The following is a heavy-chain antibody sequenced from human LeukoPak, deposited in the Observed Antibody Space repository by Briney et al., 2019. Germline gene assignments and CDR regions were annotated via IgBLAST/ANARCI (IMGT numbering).Heavy chain of an antibody. CDR2: INHSGST. Sequence: SETLSLTCAVYGGSFSGYYWSWIPQPPGKGLEWIGEINHSGSTNYNPSLKSRVTISVDTSKNQFSLKLSSVTAADTAVYYCARGPRGALVRWGQGTLVTVSS. D-gene: IGHD3-10*01. J-gene: IGHJ4*02. CDR1: GGSFSGYY. V-gene: IGHV4-34*01. CDR3: ARGPRGALVR.